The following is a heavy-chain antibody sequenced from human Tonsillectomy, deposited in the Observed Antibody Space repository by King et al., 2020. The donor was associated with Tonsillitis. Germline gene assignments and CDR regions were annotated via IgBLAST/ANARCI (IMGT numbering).Heavy chain of an antibody. CDR1: GFTFSTYA. J-gene: IGHJ4*02. CDR3: ARDHSYYYFDY. V-gene: IGHV3-30-3*01. D-gene: IGHD3-10*01. CDR2: ISYDGNNK. Sequence: VQLVESGGGVVQPGRSLRLSCAASGFTFSTYAIHWVRQAPGKGLEWVAVISYDGNNKYYADSVKGRFTISRDNSKNTLYLQMNSLRAEDTAVYYCARDHSYYYFDYWGQGTLVTVSS.